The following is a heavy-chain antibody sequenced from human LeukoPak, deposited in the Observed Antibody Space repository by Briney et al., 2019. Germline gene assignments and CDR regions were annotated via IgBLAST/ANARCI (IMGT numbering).Heavy chain of an antibody. CDR1: GFTLSNYW. V-gene: IGHV3-7*01. CDR2: IKQDGSEK. Sequence: GGSLRLSCEASGFTLSNYWMSWVRQAPGKGLEWVANIKQDGSEKSYADSVKGRFTISRDNAKNTLYLQMNSLRAEDTALYFCAREMDIAMVFDYWGQGTMVTVSS. J-gene: IGHJ4*02. CDR3: AREMDIAMVFDY. D-gene: IGHD5-18*01.